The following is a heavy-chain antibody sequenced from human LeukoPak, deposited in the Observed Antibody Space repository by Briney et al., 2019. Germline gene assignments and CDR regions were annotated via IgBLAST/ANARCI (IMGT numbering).Heavy chain of an antibody. CDR1: GGSISSYY. Sequence: SETLSLTCTVSGGSISSYYWSWIRQPPGKGLEWIGNIYYSGSTNYNPSLKSRVTISVDTSKNQFSLKLSSVTAADTAVYYCARDSVGVPAATNLNFGFDPWGQGTLVTVSS. D-gene: IGHD2-2*01. J-gene: IGHJ5*02. CDR3: ARDSVGVPAATNLNFGFDP. CDR2: IYYSGST. V-gene: IGHV4-59*01.